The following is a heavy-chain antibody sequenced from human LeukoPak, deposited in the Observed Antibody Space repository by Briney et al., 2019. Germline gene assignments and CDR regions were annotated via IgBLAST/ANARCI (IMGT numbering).Heavy chain of an antibody. D-gene: IGHD4-23*01. V-gene: IGHV3-21*01. CDR1: GFTFSSQT. J-gene: IGHJ4*02. CDR2: ISSTSSHI. CDR3: AREFPPNSGDY. Sequence: PGGSLRLSCVASGFTFSSQTMNWVRQAPGKGLEWVSSISSTSSHIYYADSVKGRFTISRDNAKNSLYLQMNSLRAEDTAVYYCAREFPPNSGDYWGQGTLVTVSS.